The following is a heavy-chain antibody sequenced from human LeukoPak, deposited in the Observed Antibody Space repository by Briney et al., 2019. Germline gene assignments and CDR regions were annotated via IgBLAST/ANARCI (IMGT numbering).Heavy chain of an antibody. J-gene: IGHJ4*02. Sequence: ASVKVSCKASGYTFSIYGITRVRQAPGQGLEWMGWISAYTGNSNYAQKFQDRVTMTTDTSTSTAYMELRSLRSDDTAVYYCARDGKARYYFRENDYWGQGTLVTVSS. D-gene: IGHD3-10*01. CDR2: ISAYTGNS. CDR1: GYTFSIYG. CDR3: ARDGKARYYFRENDY. V-gene: IGHV1-18*01.